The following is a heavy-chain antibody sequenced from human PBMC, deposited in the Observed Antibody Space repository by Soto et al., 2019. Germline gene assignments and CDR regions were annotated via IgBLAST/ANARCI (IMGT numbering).Heavy chain of an antibody. J-gene: IGHJ4*02. V-gene: IGHV3-23*01. CDR2: ISGSDGKT. CDR3: ARWSFLDY. CDR1: GFSFSSYA. Sequence: EVQLLESGEGLVRPGGSLRLSCTASGFSFSSYALSWVRQAPGKGLEWVSTISGSDGKTYYADSVKGRFSISRDTSKTTLYLEMTSLRVEDTAVYYCARWSFLDYWGQGTRVTVS. D-gene: IGHD1-26*01.